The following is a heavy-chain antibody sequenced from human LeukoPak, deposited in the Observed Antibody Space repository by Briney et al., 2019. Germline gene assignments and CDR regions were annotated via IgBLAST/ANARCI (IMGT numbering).Heavy chain of an antibody. V-gene: IGHV5-51*01. CDR1: GYSFTSYW. D-gene: IGHD2-15*01. J-gene: IGHJ4*02. CDR3: ARRGYCSGGSCYKGYCFDY. Sequence: GESLKISCKGSGYSFTSYWIGWVRQMPGKGLEWMGIIYPGDSDTRYSPSFQGQVTISADKSISTAYLQWSSLKASDTAMYYCARRGYCSGGSCYKGYCFDYWGQGTLVTVSS. CDR2: IYPGDSDT.